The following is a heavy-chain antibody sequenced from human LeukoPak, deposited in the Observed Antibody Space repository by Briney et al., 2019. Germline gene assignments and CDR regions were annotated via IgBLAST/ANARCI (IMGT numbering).Heavy chain of an antibody. CDR3: ASEQAGYYPHYYYYGMDV. CDR1: GGSISSYY. Sequence: SETLSLTCTVSGGSISSYYWSWIRQPPGKGLEWIGYIYYSGSTNYNPSLKSRVTISVDTSKNQFSLKLSSVTAADTAVYYCASEQAGYYPHYYYYGMDVWGQGTTVTVSS. CDR2: IYYSGST. J-gene: IGHJ6*02. D-gene: IGHD3-9*01. V-gene: IGHV4-59*01.